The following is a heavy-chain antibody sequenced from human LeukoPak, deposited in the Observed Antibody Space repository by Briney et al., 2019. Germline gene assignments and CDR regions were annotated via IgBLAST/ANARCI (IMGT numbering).Heavy chain of an antibody. J-gene: IGHJ4*02. CDR3: TGINEDGYSGYEPVDY. V-gene: IGHV3-49*04. CDR2: IRSKAYGGTT. D-gene: IGHD5-12*01. CDR1: GFTSGDYA. Sequence: GGSLRLSCTASGFTSGDYAMSWVRQAPGKGLEWVGFIRSKAYGGTTEYAASVKGRFTISRDDSKSIAYLQMNSLKTEDTAVYYCTGINEDGYSGYEPVDYWGQGTLVTVSS.